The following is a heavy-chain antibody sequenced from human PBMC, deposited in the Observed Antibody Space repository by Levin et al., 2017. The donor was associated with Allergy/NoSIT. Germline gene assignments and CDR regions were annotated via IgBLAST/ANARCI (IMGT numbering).Heavy chain of an antibody. V-gene: IGHV3-21*01. CDR2: ISSSSGYI. J-gene: IGHJ4*02. CDR1: GFTFSSYS. Sequence: LSLTCAASGFTFSSYSMNWVRQAPGKGLEWVSSISSSSGYIYYADSVKGRFTISRDNAKNSLYLQMNSLRADDTAVYYCAREDRSFGGSDYWGKGNLLTVSS. CDR3: AREDRSFGGSDY. D-gene: IGHD3-10*01.